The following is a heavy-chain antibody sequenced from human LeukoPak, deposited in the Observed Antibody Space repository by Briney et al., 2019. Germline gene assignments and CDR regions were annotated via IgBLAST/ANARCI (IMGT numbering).Heavy chain of an antibody. J-gene: IGHJ6*03. CDR3: ASYSSWGSSSGFYYYYYMDV. D-gene: IGHD6-6*01. CDR1: GGSISSSNW. V-gene: IGHV4-4*02. CDR2: IYHSGST. Sequence: HPSETLSLTCAVSGGSISSSNWWSWVRQPPGKGLEWIGEIYHSGSTNYNPSLKSRVTISVDKSKNQFSLKLSSVTAADTAVYYCASYSSWGSSSGFYYYYYMDVWGKGTTVTVSS.